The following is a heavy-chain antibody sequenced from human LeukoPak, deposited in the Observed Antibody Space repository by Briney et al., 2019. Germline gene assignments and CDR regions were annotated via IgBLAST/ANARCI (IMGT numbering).Heavy chain of an antibody. CDR1: GFTFSSYA. Sequence: GGSLRLSCAASGFTFSSYAMNWVRQAPGKGLEWVAVITYGGSKSNHADSVKGRFIICRDNSKNTLYLQMNSLRAEDTAVYYCAKEVEMVFDYWGQGTLVTVSS. J-gene: IGHJ4*02. CDR3: AKEVEMVFDY. D-gene: IGHD5-24*01. V-gene: IGHV3-30-3*01. CDR2: ITYGGSKS.